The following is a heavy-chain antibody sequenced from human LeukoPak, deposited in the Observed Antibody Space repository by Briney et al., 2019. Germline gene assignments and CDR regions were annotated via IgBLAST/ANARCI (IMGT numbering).Heavy chain of an antibody. D-gene: IGHD6-6*01. CDR3: ARGPGYSSSSAGAFDI. Sequence: RASQTLSLTCTVSGGSISSGGYYWSWIRQPPGKGLEWIGYIYHSGSTYYNPSLKSRVTISVDRSKNQFSLKLSSVTAADTAVYYCARGPGYSSSSAGAFDIWGQGTMVTVSS. CDR2: IYHSGST. CDR1: GGSISSGGYY. V-gene: IGHV4-30-2*01. J-gene: IGHJ3*02.